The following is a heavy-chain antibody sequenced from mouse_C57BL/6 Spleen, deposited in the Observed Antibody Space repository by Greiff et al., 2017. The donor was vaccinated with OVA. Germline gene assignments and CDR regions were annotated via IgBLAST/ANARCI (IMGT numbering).Heavy chain of an antibody. J-gene: IGHJ4*01. CDR3: TTPVTTVVEDYYAMDY. CDR2: IDPENGDT. D-gene: IGHD1-1*01. CDR1: GFNIKDDY. V-gene: IGHV14-4*01. Sequence: QLQQSGAELVRPGASVKLSCTASGFNIKDDYMHWVKQRPEQGLEWIGWIDPENGDTEYASKFQGKATITADTSSNTAYLQLSSLTSEDTAVYYCTTPVTTVVEDYYAMDYWGQGTSVTVSS.